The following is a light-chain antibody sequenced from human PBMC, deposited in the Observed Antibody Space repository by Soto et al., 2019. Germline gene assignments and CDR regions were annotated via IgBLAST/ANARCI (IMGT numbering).Light chain of an antibody. Sequence: QSALTQPASGSGSPGQSITISCTGTSSDVGGYNYVSWYQQHPGKAPKLMIYDVSNRPSGVSNRSSGSKSCNTASLTISGLQAEDEADYYCSSYTSSSTGVFGGGTQLTVL. CDR2: DVS. CDR3: SSYTSSSTGV. J-gene: IGLJ3*02. V-gene: IGLV2-14*01. CDR1: SSDVGGYNY.